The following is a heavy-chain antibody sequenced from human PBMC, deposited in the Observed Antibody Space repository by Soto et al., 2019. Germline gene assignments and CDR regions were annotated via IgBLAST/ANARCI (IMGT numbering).Heavy chain of an antibody. CDR3: ARDHPYDSSGYYSCNY. Sequence: SVKVSCKSSGGTFSSYAISWVRQAPGQGLEWMGGIIPIFGTANYAQKFQGRVTITADESTSTAYMELSSLRSEDTAVYYCARDHPYDSSGYYSCNYWGQGTLVTVS. J-gene: IGHJ4*02. D-gene: IGHD3-22*01. CDR1: GGTFSSYA. V-gene: IGHV1-69*13. CDR2: IIPIFGTA.